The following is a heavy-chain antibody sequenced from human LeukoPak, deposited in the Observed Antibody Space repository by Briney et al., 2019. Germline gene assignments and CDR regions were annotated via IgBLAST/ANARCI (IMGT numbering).Heavy chain of an antibody. J-gene: IGHJ4*02. CDR2: IDYNGRFT. CDR1: GFTFTNNW. Sequence: GSLRLSCAASGFTFTNNWMHWVRQAPGKGLMWVARIDYNGRFTSVADSVKGRFAISRDNARNTVYLQMNRLRAEDTAVYYCVRDFETVWTPGDDFENWGQGTLVTVSS. D-gene: IGHD3-16*01. V-gene: IGHV3-74*01. CDR3: VRDFETVWTPGDDFEN.